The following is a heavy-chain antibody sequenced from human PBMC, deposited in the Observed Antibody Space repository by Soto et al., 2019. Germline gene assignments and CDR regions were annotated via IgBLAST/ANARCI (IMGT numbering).Heavy chain of an antibody. J-gene: IGHJ5*02. D-gene: IGHD2-2*01. V-gene: IGHV1-18*01. CDR2: ISAYTDDP. Sequence: QGQLVQSGAEVKKPGASVKVSCTASGNTFTNFGVTWVRQAPGQGLEWMGWISAYTDDPNYAQKFQGRVTMTIDTSTSTAYLDLRRLTADDTAVYYCARVIPGAEAWFDPWGQGTLVTVSS. CDR3: ARVIPGAEAWFDP. CDR1: GNTFTNFG.